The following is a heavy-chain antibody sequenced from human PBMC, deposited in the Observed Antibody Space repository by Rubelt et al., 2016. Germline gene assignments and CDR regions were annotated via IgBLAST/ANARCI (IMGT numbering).Heavy chain of an antibody. V-gene: IGHV1-18*01. Sequence: QVQLVQSGGEVKKPGASAKVSCKAAGYSFASHGINWVRRAPGQGLEWMGWISADNGNTHYAQKLLGRVTMTTDTSMSTAYMELRSLRSDDTAVYFCARDPRGKDDLDYWGQGTLVIVSS. J-gene: IGHJ4*02. CDR2: ISADNGNT. CDR3: ARDPRGKDDLDY. D-gene: IGHD3-10*01. CDR1: GYSFASHG.